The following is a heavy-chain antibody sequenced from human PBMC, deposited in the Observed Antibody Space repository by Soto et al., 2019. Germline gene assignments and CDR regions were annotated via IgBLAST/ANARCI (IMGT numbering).Heavy chain of an antibody. J-gene: IGHJ6*02. CDR1: GGSISSYY. D-gene: IGHD3-9*01. CDR2: IYYSGST. Sequence: SETLSLTCTVSGGSISSYYWSWIRQPPGKGLEWIGYIYYSGSTNYNPSLKSRVTISVETSKNQFSLKLSSVTAADTAVYYCARAYYDIVTDYGIHVWGQGTPVPVS. CDR3: ARAYYDIVTDYGIHV. V-gene: IGHV4-59*01.